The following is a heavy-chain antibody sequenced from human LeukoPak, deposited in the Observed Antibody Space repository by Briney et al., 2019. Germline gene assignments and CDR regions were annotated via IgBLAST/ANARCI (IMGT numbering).Heavy chain of an antibody. CDR3: ARDSVEMATILDY. D-gene: IGHD5-24*01. CDR2: INPYSSST. J-gene: IGHJ4*02. CDR1: GYTFASYY. V-gene: IGHV1-46*01. Sequence: ASVKVSCKASGYTFASYYMHWVRQAPGQGLEWMGIINPYSSSTNYAQKFQGRVTMTRDTTTSTVYMELSSLRSEDTAVYYCARDSVEMATILDYWGQGTLVTVSS.